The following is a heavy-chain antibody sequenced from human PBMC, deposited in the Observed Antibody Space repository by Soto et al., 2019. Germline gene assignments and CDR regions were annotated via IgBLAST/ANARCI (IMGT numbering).Heavy chain of an antibody. Sequence: PSETLSLTCSVSGGSITSGGFYWSWIRQHPEKGLEWIAYIFHSGSTDYNPSLKSRIIISADTSKNQFSLKLTSVTAADTAVYYCVSEAIAANRYNPWRQGTLVTVSS. D-gene: IGHD2-2*02. J-gene: IGHJ5*02. CDR3: VSEAIAANRYNP. CDR2: IFHSGST. V-gene: IGHV4-31*03. CDR1: GGSITSGGFY.